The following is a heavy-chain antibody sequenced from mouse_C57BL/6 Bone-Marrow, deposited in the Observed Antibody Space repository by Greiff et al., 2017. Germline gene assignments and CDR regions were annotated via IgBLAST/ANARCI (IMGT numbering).Heavy chain of an antibody. CDR3: ARLLSDY. J-gene: IGHJ2*01. CDR1: GFTFSDYY. V-gene: IGHV5-12*01. Sequence: EVQLVESGGGLVQPGGSLKLSCAASGFTFSDYYMYWVRQTPEKRLEWVAYISNGGGSTYYPDTVKGRFTISRDNAKNTLYLQMSRLKSEDTAMYYCARLLSDYWGRGTTLTVSS. CDR2: ISNGGGST.